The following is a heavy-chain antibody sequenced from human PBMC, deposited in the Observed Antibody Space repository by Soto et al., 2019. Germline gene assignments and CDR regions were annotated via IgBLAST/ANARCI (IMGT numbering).Heavy chain of an antibody. V-gene: IGHV1-8*01. Sequence: SVKVPCKPSAYTFTSYYITWVRPATAQGLEWMGWINPNRCNQGFAHKFQGRVTVTRNTSTTTAYMELSSLTSEDTAVYYCARGPGYYERSPQNKYWGQGTLVTVSS. CDR3: ARGPGYYERSPQNKY. CDR1: AYTFTSYY. CDR2: INPNRCNQ. J-gene: IGHJ4*02. D-gene: IGHD3-9*01.